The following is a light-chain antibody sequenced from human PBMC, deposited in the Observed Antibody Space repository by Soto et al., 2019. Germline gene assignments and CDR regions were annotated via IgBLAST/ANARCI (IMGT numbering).Light chain of an antibody. CDR3: SSYTSTSTRV. CDR2: DVS. J-gene: IGLJ1*01. CDR1: SSDVGGYNY. Sequence: QSALTQPASVSGSPGQSITISCTGTSSDVGGYNYVSWYQQHPGKAPKLMIYDVSNRPSGVSCRFSGSKSGNTASLIISGLQAEDEADYYCSSYTSTSTRVFGTGTKLTVL. V-gene: IGLV2-14*01.